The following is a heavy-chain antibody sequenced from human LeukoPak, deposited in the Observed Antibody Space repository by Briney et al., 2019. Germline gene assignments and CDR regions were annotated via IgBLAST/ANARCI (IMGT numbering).Heavy chain of an antibody. CDR3: ARDRSCTGGSRYMDV. Sequence: GGSLRLSCAASGFTFSTYAMSWVRQAPGKGLEWVSGISGSGDNTNYADSVKGRFTISRDNSKNTLSLQMISLRVEDTAVYYCARDRSCTGGSRYMDVWGRGTTVTVSS. V-gene: IGHV3-23*01. CDR1: GFTFSTYA. J-gene: IGHJ6*03. CDR2: ISGSGDNT. D-gene: IGHD2-15*01.